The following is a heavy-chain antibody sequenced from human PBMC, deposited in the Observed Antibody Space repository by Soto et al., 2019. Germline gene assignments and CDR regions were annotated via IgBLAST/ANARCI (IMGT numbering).Heavy chain of an antibody. J-gene: IGHJ4*03. CDR1: GFTLSGYV. CDR2: ISYDGSDK. D-gene: IGHD3-16*01. CDR3: VFCWEGEKRDGMYF. Sequence: GRSARLSCAASGFTLSGYVLHWVRQAPGKGLEWVALISYDGSDKNYGDSVKGRFTISRDNSKNTLYLQMDSLRAEDTAMYYCVFCWEGEKRDGMYFWGQGSPVIGSA. V-gene: IGHV3-30-3*01.